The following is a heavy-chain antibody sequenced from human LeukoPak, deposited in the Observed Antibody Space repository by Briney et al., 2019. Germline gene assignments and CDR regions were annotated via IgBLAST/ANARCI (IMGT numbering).Heavy chain of an antibody. CDR1: GLTFSTSG. Sequence: GGSLRLSCSASGLTFSTSGFNWVRQAPGKGLEWGSVIYSGGSTYYADSVKGRFTISRDNSKNTLYLQMNSLRAENTAVYYCARDWGYCYDSSGYADAFDIWGQGTMVTVSS. CDR3: ARDWGYCYDSSGYADAFDI. J-gene: IGHJ3*02. CDR2: IYSGGST. D-gene: IGHD3-22*01. V-gene: IGHV3-66*01.